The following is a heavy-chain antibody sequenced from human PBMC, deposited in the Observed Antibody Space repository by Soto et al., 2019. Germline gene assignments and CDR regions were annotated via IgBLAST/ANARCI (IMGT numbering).Heavy chain of an antibody. CDR1: GGSISSYY. Sequence: SETLSLTCTVSGGSISSYYWSWIRQPPGRGLEWIGYIYYSESINYNPSLKSRVTISVDTSKNQFSLNLSSVTAADTAVYYCARHFSKVDSYHYYMDVWGKGTTVTVSS. V-gene: IGHV4-59*08. J-gene: IGHJ6*03. D-gene: IGHD1-26*01. CDR2: IYYSESI. CDR3: ARHFSKVDSYHYYMDV.